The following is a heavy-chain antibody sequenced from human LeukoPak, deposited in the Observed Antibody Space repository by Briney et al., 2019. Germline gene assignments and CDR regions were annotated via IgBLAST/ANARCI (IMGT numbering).Heavy chain of an antibody. V-gene: IGHV1-3*01. Sequence: ASVKVSCKASGYIFTDYAIHWLRQAPGQRPEWMGWMNAGNGNTKYSQKFQGRITLIRDTSAATAYMELSSLRSEDTAIYYCARDTTLSRVITTTTTYHYFYYIDVWGKGTTVTISS. CDR3: ARDTTLSRVITTTTTYHYFYYIDV. CDR1: GYIFTDYA. J-gene: IGHJ6*03. CDR2: MNAGNGNT. D-gene: IGHD3-22*01.